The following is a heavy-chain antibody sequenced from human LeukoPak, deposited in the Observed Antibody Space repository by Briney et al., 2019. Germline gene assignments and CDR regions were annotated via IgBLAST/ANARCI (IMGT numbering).Heavy chain of an antibody. Sequence: SETLSLTCTVSGGSISSYYWSWIRQPPGKGLEWIGYIYYSGSTNYNPSLKSRVTISVDTSKNQFSLKLSSVTAADTAVYYCARVVYGDSYSWYYGMDVWGQGTTVTVSS. CDR3: ARVVYGDSYSWYYGMDV. V-gene: IGHV4-59*01. D-gene: IGHD4-17*01. J-gene: IGHJ6*02. CDR2: IYYSGST. CDR1: GGSISSYY.